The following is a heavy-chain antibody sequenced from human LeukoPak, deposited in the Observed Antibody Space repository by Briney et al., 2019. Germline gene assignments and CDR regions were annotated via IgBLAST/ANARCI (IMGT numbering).Heavy chain of an antibody. J-gene: IGHJ4*02. CDR3: GRGGGNSFSPLDY. Sequence: GGSLRLSCAASRSTFSSHEMNWVRQAPGKGLMWVSRINGDGSTTPYADSVRGRFTVSRDNTKNTLYLQMNSLRAEDTAIYYCGRGGGNSFSPLDYWGRGTLVSVSS. CDR2: INGDGSTT. CDR1: RSTFSSHE. V-gene: IGHV3-74*01. D-gene: IGHD6-13*01.